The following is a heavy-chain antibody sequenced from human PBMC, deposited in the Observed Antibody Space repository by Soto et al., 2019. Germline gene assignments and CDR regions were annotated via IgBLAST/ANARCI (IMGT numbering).Heavy chain of an antibody. V-gene: IGHV3-23*01. CDR3: AKDRTVAARNFDY. D-gene: IGHD6-6*01. CDR2: ISTSIDAT. Sequence: GGSLRLSCAASGFAFSNYAMRWVRQAPGKGLEWVSSISTSIDATYYADSVKGRFTISRDDSKNTLYLQMNSLRAGDSAVYYCAKDRTVAARNFDYWGQGTQVTVSS. J-gene: IGHJ4*02. CDR1: GFAFSNYA.